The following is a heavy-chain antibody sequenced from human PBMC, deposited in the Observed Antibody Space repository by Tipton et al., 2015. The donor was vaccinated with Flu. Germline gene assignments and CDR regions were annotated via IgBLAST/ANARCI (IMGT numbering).Heavy chain of an antibody. CDR2: IIPIFGTA. Sequence: QSGAEVKKPGASVKVSCKASGGTFSSYAISWVRQAPGQGLEWMGGIIPIFGTANYSQKFQGRVTITADESTSTAYMELSSLRSEDPAVYYCARDKNGDPMLGPLTYCGGDCYWLWGQGTLVTVSS. CDR1: GGTFSSYA. V-gene: IGHV1-69*13. D-gene: IGHD2-21*01. CDR3: ARDKNGDPMLGPLTYCGGDCYWL. J-gene: IGHJ4*02.